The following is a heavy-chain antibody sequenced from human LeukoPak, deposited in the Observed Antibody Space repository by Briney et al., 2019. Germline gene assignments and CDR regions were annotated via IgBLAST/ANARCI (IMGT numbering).Heavy chain of an antibody. CDR3: ASLRLGELSLGY. Sequence: SETLSLTCGVSGGSFSGHYWSWIRQPPGKGLEWIGEISHTGTTHSNPSLKSRVTISVDTSKNQFSLKLSSVTAADTAVYYCASLRLGELSLGYWGQGTLVTVSS. CDR2: ISHTGTT. V-gene: IGHV4-34*01. CDR1: GGSFSGHY. D-gene: IGHD3-16*02. J-gene: IGHJ4*02.